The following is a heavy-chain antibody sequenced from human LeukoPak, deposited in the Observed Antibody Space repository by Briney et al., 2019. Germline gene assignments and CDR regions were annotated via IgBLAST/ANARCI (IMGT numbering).Heavy chain of an antibody. CDR2: ISSNGGST. D-gene: IGHD3-10*01. Sequence: GGSLRLSCSASGFNLSSYAMHCVRQAPGKGLEYVSAISSNGGSTYYADSVKGRFTISRDNSKNTLYLQMSSLRAEDTAVYYCMNNLLWFGELLSAFDISGQGTMVTVSS. CDR1: GFNLSSYA. V-gene: IGHV3-64D*06. CDR3: MNNLLWFGELLSAFDI. J-gene: IGHJ3*02.